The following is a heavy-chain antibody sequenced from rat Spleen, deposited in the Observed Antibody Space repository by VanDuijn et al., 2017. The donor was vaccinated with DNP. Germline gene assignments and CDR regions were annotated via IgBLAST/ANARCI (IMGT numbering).Heavy chain of an antibody. CDR2: ILSDGDNT. V-gene: IGHV5-20*01. J-gene: IGHJ2*01. CDR3: ARGVYYGSSWAFDY. CDR1: GFTFSDYY. D-gene: IGHD1-6*01. Sequence: EVQLVESGGGLVQPGRSLKLSCAASGFTFSDYYMSWVRQAPTTGLEWVATILSDGDNTFYRDSVKGRFTISRDNAKSSLYLQMNSLKSEDTATYYCARGVYYGSSWAFDYWGQGVMVTVSS.